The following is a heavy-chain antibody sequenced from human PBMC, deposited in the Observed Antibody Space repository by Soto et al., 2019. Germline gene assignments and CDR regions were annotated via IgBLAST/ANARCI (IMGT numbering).Heavy chain of an antibody. Sequence: PSETLSVTRAVYGGALSGYYWRWIRQTPGKGLDWSLELNHRGRTNYNPSLKTRVSISVDTSNNHFSLKLSSVTAPDAAVYYSATEVLAAFTPSVMFGCPMDVCAQGPTVTVSS. CDR1: GGALSGYY. CDR3: ATEVLAAFTPSVMFGCPMDV. V-gene: IGHV4-34*01. J-gene: IGHJ6*02. CDR2: LNHRGRT. D-gene: IGHD2-15*01.